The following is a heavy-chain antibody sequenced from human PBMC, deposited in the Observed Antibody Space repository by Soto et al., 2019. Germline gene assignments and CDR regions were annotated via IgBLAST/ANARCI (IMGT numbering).Heavy chain of an antibody. D-gene: IGHD4-17*01. J-gene: IGHJ6*02. CDR2: IYYSGSA. CDR3: ARHGVDYGDYASYYYYGMDV. V-gene: IGHV4-39*01. Sequence: RNRKTPGQGLVWFGFIYYSGSAYYNPSLKSRVTISIDTSKNQFSLKLTSVTAADPAVFYCARHGVDYGDYASYYYYGMDVWGRGTTVTVSS.